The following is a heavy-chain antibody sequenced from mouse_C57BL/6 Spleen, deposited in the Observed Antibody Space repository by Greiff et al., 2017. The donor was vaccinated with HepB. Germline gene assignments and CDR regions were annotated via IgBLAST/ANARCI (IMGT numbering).Heavy chain of an antibody. CDR3: ARGDGNYYAMDY. CDR2: INYDGSST. V-gene: IGHV5-16*01. Sequence: EVQVVESEGGLVQPGSSMKLSCTASGFTFSDYYMAWVRQVPEKGLEWVANINYDGSSTYYLDSLKSRFIISRDNAKNILYLQMSSLKSEDTATYYCARGDGNYYAMDYWGQGTSVTVSS. CDR1: GFTFSDYY. D-gene: IGHD2-3*01. J-gene: IGHJ4*01.